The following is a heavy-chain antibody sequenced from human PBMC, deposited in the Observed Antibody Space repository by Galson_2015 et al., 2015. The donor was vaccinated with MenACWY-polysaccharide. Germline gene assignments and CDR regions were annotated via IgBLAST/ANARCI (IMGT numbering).Heavy chain of an antibody. V-gene: IGHV3-73*01. D-gene: IGHD2-2*01. CDR3: TTILPTAASFDY. J-gene: IGHJ4*02. CDR1: GFAFSGSP. CDR2: ITTKAKNYAT. Sequence: SLRLSCAASGFAFSGSPIHWVRQASGKGLEWIGRITTKAKNYATEYVASVKGRFTISRNGSNNTAYLQMSSLRTEDTAMYYCTTILPTAASFDYWGRGTLVTVSS.